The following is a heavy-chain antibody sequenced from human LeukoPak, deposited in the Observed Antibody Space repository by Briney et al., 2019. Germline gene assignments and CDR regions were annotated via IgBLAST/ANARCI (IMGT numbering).Heavy chain of an antibody. CDR2: ISYDGSNK. CDR1: GFTFSSYA. V-gene: IGHV3-30*04. CDR3: AKCPFIAAPLWNWFDP. D-gene: IGHD6-6*01. J-gene: IGHJ5*02. Sequence: PGGSLRLSCAASGFTFSSYAMHWVRQAPGKGLEWVAVISYDGSNKYYADSVKGRFTISRDNSKNTLYLQMNSLRAEDTTVYYCAKCPFIAAPLWNWFDPWGQGTLVTVSS.